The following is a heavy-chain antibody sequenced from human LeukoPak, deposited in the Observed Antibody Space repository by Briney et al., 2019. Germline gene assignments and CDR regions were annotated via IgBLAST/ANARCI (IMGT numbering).Heavy chain of an antibody. J-gene: IGHJ6*03. Sequence: GGSLSLSCAASGFTFSSSGLHWVRRAPGKGLEGVALIRFDGSNNYYADSVKGRFTISRDNSKNTLYLQMNSLRAEDTSVYYCAKDGGYFDMDVWGKGTTVTVSS. V-gene: IGHV3-30*02. CDR3: AKDGGYFDMDV. CDR2: IRFDGSNN. D-gene: IGHD3-16*01. CDR1: GFTFSSSG.